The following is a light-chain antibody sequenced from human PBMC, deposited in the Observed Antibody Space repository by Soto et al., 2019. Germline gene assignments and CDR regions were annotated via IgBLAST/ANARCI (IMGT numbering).Light chain of an antibody. CDR1: QSVSSY. Sequence: IVLTQSPATLSLSPGERATLSCRASQSVSSYLAWYQQKPGQAPRLLIYDASNRATGIPARFSGSGSGTDFTLTISSLQSEDFAVYYCQHYNHWPPWTFAQGTKVDI. V-gene: IGKV3-11*01. CDR2: DAS. J-gene: IGKJ1*01. CDR3: QHYNHWPPWT.